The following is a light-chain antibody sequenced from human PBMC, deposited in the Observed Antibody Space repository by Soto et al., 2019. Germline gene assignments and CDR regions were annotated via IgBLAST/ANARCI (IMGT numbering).Light chain of an antibody. V-gene: IGKV3-20*01. Sequence: EIVLTQSPTTLAVSPGDRATLSYRASQSVSRNLAWYKQKPGQAPRIISYDASTRATGIPARFSGSGSGTEFTLTISRLEPEDFEVYYCQQYGSSPRTFGQGTKVDI. CDR1: QSVSRN. CDR3: QQYGSSPRT. J-gene: IGKJ1*01. CDR2: DAS.